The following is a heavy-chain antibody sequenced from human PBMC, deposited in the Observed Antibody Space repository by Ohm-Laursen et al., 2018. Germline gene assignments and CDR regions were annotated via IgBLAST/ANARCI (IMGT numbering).Heavy chain of an antibody. J-gene: IGHJ5*02. CDR2: IYYNGIT. CDR3: ARAAYSRNWFDP. CDR1: GDSISSASHY. V-gene: IGHV4-31*03. Sequence: TLSLTCTVSGDSISSASHYWSWIRQLPEKGLEWIGHIYYNGITYYNPSLQSRVTFSVDTSKSQLSLNLRSLTAADTAVYYCARAAYSRNWFDPWGQGTLVTVSS. D-gene: IGHD2-15*01.